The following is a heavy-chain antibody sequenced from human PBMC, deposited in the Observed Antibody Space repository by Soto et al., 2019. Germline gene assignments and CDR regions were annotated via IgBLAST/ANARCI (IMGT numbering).Heavy chain of an antibody. D-gene: IGHD7-27*01. CDR2: IYSGGST. Sequence: EVQLVESGGGLVQPGGSLRLSCAASGFTVSTKYMSWVRQAPGKGLEWVSVIYSGGSTFYADSVRGRFTISRDNSKNTVNLQRNSLRAEDTAVYYCARDPGAADYWGQGTLVTVSS. J-gene: IGHJ4*02. V-gene: IGHV3-66*01. CDR1: GFTVSTKY. CDR3: ARDPGAADY.